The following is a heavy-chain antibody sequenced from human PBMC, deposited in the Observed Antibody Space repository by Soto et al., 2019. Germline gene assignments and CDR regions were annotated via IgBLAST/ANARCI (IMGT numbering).Heavy chain of an antibody. D-gene: IGHD3-10*01. Sequence: EVQLVESGGGLVQPGGSLRLSCVASGFTFHDHGMHWVRQVPGRGLEWVSGISWDSAIKDYGDTVDGRFTISRDNSRDTLNLPMNSLRAEDTAVYYCAKAPGSGSYNNFPDYWGQGTLVTVSS. J-gene: IGHJ4*02. CDR1: GFTFHDHG. CDR3: AKAPGSGSYNNFPDY. V-gene: IGHV3-9*01. CDR2: ISWDSAIK.